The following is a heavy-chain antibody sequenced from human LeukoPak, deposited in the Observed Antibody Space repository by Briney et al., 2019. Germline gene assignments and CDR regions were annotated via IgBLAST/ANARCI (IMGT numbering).Heavy chain of an antibody. CDR1: GYTFTGYY. J-gene: IGHJ6*03. CDR2: ISAYNGNT. Sequence: GASVKVSCKASGYTFTGYYMHWVRQAPGQGLEWMGWISAYNGNTNYAQKLQGRVTMTTDTSTSTAYMELRSLRSDDTAVYYCARGPYCSSTSCINWYYYYMDVWGKGTTVTVSS. D-gene: IGHD2-2*01. V-gene: IGHV1-18*04. CDR3: ARGPYCSSTSCINWYYYYMDV.